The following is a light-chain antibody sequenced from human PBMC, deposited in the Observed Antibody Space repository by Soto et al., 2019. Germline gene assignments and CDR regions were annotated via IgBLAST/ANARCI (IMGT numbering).Light chain of an antibody. V-gene: IGKV1-9*01. Sequence: THMTQSPSSLSTSLGDSVTIPXRAGQGISRYLAWYQQKPGXPPKXXXDAXSTFQRGVRSSFSGSGSGTDVTLPISSLQPEDSETYYCQQLNMYLWTFGQGTKVDIK. CDR1: QGISRY. CDR2: AXS. J-gene: IGKJ1*01. CDR3: QQLNMYLWT.